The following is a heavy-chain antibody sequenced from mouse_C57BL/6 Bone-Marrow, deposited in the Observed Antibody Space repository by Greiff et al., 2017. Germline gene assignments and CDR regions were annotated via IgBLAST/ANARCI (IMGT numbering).Heavy chain of an antibody. CDR3: ARDLSMDY. CDR1: GYSITSGYY. V-gene: IGHV3-6*01. CDR2: ISYDGSN. Sequence: ASGPGLVKPSQSLSLTCSVTGYSITSGYYWNWIRQFPGNKLEWMGYISYDGSNNYNPTLKNRISITRDTSKNQFFLKLNSVTTEDTATYYCARDLSMDYWGQGTSVTVSS. J-gene: IGHJ4*01.